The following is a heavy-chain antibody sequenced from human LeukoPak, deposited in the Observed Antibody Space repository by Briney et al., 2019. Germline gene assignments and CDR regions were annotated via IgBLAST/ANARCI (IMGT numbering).Heavy chain of an antibody. V-gene: IGHV1-24*01. CDR3: ANTWIQPRGRPYYYGMDV. CDR1: GYTLTELS. Sequence: GASVKVSCKVSGYTLTELSMHWVRQAPGKGLEWMGGFDPEDGETIYAQKFQGRVTMTEDTSTDTAYMELSSLRSEDTAVYYCANTWIQPRGRPYYYGMDVWGQGTTVTVSS. D-gene: IGHD5-18*01. CDR2: FDPEDGET. J-gene: IGHJ6*02.